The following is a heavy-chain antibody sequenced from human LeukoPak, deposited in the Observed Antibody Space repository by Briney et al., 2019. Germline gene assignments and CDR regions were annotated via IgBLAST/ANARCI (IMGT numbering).Heavy chain of an antibody. V-gene: IGHV3-21*01. D-gene: IGHD1-26*01. CDR3: ARGRVGSYYNYRAFDI. Sequence: GGSLRLSCAASGFTFSSYSMNWVRQAPGKGLEWVSSISSSSSYIYYADSVKGRFTISRDNAKNSLYLQMNSLRAEDTAVYYCARGRVGSYYNYRAFDIWGQGTMVTVSS. CDR1: GFTFSSYS. J-gene: IGHJ3*02. CDR2: ISSSSSYI.